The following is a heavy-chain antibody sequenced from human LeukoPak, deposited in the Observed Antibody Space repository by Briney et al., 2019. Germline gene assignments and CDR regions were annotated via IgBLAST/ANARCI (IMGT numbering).Heavy chain of an antibody. CDR2: INHSGST. D-gene: IGHD3-10*01. CDR1: GGSFSGYY. CDR3: ARAVRGVRVFNYYGMDV. J-gene: IGHJ6*02. V-gene: IGHV4-34*01. Sequence: SETLSLTCAVYGGSFSGYYWSWIRQPPGKGLEWIGEINHSGSTNYNPFLKSRVTISVDTSKNQFSLKLSSVTAADTAVYYCARAVRGVRVFNYYGMDVWGQGTTVTVSS.